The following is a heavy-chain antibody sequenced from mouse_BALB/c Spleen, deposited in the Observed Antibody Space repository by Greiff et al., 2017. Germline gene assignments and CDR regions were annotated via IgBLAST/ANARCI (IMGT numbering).Heavy chain of an antibody. CDR1: GYTFTSYW. V-gene: IGHV1-7*01. J-gene: IGHJ4*01. Sequence: VQLQESGAELAKPGASVKMSCKASGYTFTSYWMHWVKQRPGQGLEWIGYINPSTGYTEYNQKFKDKATLTADKSSSTAYMQLSSLTSEDSAVYYCARVGREDYAMDYWGQGTSVTVSS. CDR3: ARVGREDYAMDY. CDR2: INPSTGYT.